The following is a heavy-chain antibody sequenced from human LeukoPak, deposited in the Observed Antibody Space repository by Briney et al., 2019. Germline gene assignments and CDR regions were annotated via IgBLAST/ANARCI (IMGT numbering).Heavy chain of an antibody. D-gene: IGHD3-22*01. V-gene: IGHV1-8*02. Sequence: ASVKVSCKASGYTFNDYYIHWVRQAPGQGLEWMGWMNPNSGNSGFAQKFQGRVIMTRNTSIATAYMEMTNLRFDDTAVYYCVDPDRWGQGALVTVSS. CDR2: MNPNSGNS. J-gene: IGHJ1*01. CDR3: VDPDR. CDR1: GYTFNDYY.